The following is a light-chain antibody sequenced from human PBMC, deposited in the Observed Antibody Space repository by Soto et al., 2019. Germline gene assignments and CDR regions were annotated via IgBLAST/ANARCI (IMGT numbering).Light chain of an antibody. CDR1: QSVSSN. Sequence: DIVMTQSPATLSVSPGERATLSCRASQSVSSNLAWYQQKPGQAPRLLIYGASTRATGIPARFSGSGSGTEFTLTISSLQSEDFAVYSCQQYNNWPPWTFGPGPKVDIK. CDR2: GAS. V-gene: IGKV3-15*01. CDR3: QQYNNWPPWT. J-gene: IGKJ1*01.